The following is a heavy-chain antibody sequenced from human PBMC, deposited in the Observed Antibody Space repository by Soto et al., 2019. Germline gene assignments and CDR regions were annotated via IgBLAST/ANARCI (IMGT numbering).Heavy chain of an antibody. V-gene: IGHV4-31*03. CDR1: GGSISSGGYY. CDR2: IYYSGST. J-gene: IGHJ1*01. Sequence: QVQLQESGPGLVKPSQTLSLTCTVSGGSISSGGYYWSWIRQHPGKGLEWIGYIYYSGSTYYNPSLKSRVTISVDPSKNQSSLKLSSVTAADTAVYYCAIYDSSGSRGFQHWGQGTLVTVSS. CDR3: AIYDSSGSRGFQH. D-gene: IGHD3-22*01.